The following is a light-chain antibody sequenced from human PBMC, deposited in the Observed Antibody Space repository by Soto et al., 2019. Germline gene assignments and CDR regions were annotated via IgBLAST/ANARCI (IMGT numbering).Light chain of an antibody. Sequence: EIVMIPSLAASSESQGERATLSCRASQSVSSNLAWYQQKPGQAPRLLIYGASTRATGIPARFSGSGSGTEFTLTISSLQSEDFAVYYCQQYNNWPPAFGQGTKVDIK. CDR1: QSVSSN. V-gene: IGKV3-15*01. CDR2: GAS. J-gene: IGKJ1*01. CDR3: QQYNNWPPA.